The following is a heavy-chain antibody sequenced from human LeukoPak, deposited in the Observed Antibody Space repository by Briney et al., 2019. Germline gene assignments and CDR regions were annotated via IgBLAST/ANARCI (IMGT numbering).Heavy chain of an antibody. CDR1: GGSISSYY. V-gene: IGHV4-59*01. CDR3: ARVDYSGSYYYFDY. J-gene: IGHJ4*02. Sequence: SETLSLTCTVSGGSISSYYWSWVRQPPGKGLEWIGYVYYSGSTNYNPSLKSRVTISVDTSKNQFSLKLTSVTAADTAIYYCARVDYSGSYYYFDYWGQGTLVTVSS. D-gene: IGHD1-26*01. CDR2: VYYSGST.